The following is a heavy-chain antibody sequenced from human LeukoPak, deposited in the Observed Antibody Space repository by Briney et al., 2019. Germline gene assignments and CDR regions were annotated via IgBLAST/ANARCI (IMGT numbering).Heavy chain of an antibody. CDR2: INPSGGST. J-gene: IGHJ6*03. CDR1: GYTFTSYY. V-gene: IGHV1-46*01. CDR3: ARDKGEQQLVRTYYYYYMDV. Sequence: GASVKVSCKASGYTFTSYYMHWVRQAPGQGLEWMGIINPSGGSTSYAQKFQGRVTMTRDTSISTAYMELSRLRSDDTAVYYCARDKGEQQLVRTYYYYYMDVWGKGTTVTVSS. D-gene: IGHD6-13*01.